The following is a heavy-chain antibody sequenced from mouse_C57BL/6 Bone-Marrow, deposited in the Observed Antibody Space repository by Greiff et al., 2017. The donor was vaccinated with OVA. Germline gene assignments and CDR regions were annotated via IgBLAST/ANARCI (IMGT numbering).Heavy chain of an antibody. D-gene: IGHD2-10*01. CDR3: ARPTYWYFDV. CDR2: ISDGGSYT. J-gene: IGHJ1*03. Sequence: DVKLVESGGGLVKPGGSLKLSCAASGFTFSSYAMSWVRQTPEKRLEWVATISDGGSYTYYPDNVKGRFTISRDNAKNNLYLQMSHLKSEDTAMYYCARPTYWYFDVWGTGTTVTVSS. V-gene: IGHV5-4*03. CDR1: GFTFSSYA.